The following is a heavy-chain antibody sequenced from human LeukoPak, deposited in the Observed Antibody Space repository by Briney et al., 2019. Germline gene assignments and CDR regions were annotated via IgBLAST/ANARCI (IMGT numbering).Heavy chain of an antibody. CDR2: IKSKTDGGTT. D-gene: IGHD3-3*01. J-gene: IGHJ4*02. V-gene: IGHV3-15*05. CDR1: GFTFSSYA. CDR3: TTDLGFWSGYSTDY. Sequence: GGSLRLSCAASGFTFSSYAMNWVRQAPGKGLEWVGRIKSKTDGGTTDYTAPVKGRFTISRDDSKNTLYLQMNSLKTEDTAMYYCTTDLGFWSGYSTDYWGQGTLVTVSS.